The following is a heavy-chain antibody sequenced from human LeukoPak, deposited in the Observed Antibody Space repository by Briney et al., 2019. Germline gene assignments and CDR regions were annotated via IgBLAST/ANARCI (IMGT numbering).Heavy chain of an antibody. CDR3: AKTLVRGDV. CDR2: ISSSSSYT. V-gene: IGHV3-11*03. J-gene: IGHJ6*02. D-gene: IGHD3-10*01. CDR1: GFTFSDYY. Sequence: PGGSLRLSCAASGFTFSDYYMSWIRQAPGKGLEWVSYISSSSSYTNYADSVKGRFTISRDNAKNSLYLQMNSLRVEDTAVYYCAKTLVRGDVWGQGTTVTVSS.